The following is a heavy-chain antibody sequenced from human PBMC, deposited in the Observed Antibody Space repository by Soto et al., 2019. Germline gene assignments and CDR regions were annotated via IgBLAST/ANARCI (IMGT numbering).Heavy chain of an antibody. CDR3: ARDATIAASSFDY. V-gene: IGHV1-69*13. D-gene: IGHD6-13*01. CDR1: GGTFSSYA. J-gene: IGHJ4*02. Sequence: ASVKVSCKASGGTFSSYAISWVRQAPGQGLEWMGGIIPIFGTANYAQKFQGRVTITADESTSTAYMELSSLRSEDTAVYYCARDATIAASSFDYWGQGTLVTVSS. CDR2: IIPIFGTA.